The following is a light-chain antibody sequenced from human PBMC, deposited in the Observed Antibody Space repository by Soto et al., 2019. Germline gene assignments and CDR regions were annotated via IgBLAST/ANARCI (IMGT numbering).Light chain of an antibody. Sequence: EIVLTQSPGTLSLSPGERATLSCRASQSVRSNSLAWYQQKPGQAPTLVMYGASRRATGIPDRFSGGGSGTDFTLTISRLEPEDFAVYYCEQYTGSPLTFGGGTKVEIK. CDR3: EQYTGSPLT. CDR2: GAS. CDR1: QSVRSNS. V-gene: IGKV3-20*01. J-gene: IGKJ4*01.